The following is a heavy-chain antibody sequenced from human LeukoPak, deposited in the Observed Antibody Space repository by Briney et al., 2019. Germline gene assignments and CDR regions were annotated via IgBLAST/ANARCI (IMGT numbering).Heavy chain of an antibody. J-gene: IGHJ3*02. V-gene: IGHV5-51*01. CDR3: ARESHGPYCSGGSCYSDAFDI. CDR2: IYPGDSDT. CDR1: GYSFTSYW. D-gene: IGHD2-15*01. Sequence: GESLKISCKGSGYSFTSYWIGWVRQMPGKGLEWMGIIYPGDSDTRYSPSFQGQVTISADKSISTAHLQWSSLKASDTAMYYCARESHGPYCSGGSCYSDAFDIWGQGTMVTVSS.